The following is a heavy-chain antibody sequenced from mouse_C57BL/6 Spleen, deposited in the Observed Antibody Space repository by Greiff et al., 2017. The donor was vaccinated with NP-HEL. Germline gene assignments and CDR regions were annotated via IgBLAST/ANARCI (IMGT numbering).Heavy chain of an antibody. Sequence: EVKLMESGGGLVKPGGSLKLSCAASGFTFSDYGMHWVRQAPEKGLEWVAYISRGSSTIYYADTVKGRFTISRENAKNTLFLQMTSLRSEYTAMYYCARNYGYDRSYWYFDVWGTGTTVTVSS. J-gene: IGHJ1*03. CDR2: ISRGSSTI. CDR1: GFTFSDYG. D-gene: IGHD2-2*01. CDR3: ARNYGYDRSYWYFDV. V-gene: IGHV5-17*01.